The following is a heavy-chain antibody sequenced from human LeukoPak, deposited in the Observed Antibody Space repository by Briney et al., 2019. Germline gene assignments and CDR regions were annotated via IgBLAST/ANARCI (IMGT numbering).Heavy chain of an antibody. V-gene: IGHV3-7*04. J-gene: IGHJ4*02. CDR2: IKPDGNDK. Sequence: GGSLRLSCAASGFTFSNHWMIWVRQAPGKGLEWVASIKPDGNDKYYVDSVKGRFTISRDNAKNSLYLQLNSLRAEDTAVYFCARGNWNYPGYWGQGTLVTVPS. D-gene: IGHD1-7*01. CDR3: ARGNWNYPGY. CDR1: GFTFSNHW.